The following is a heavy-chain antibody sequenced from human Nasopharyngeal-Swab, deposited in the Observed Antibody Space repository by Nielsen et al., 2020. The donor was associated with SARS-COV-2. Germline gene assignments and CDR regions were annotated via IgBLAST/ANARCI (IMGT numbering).Heavy chain of an antibody. J-gene: IGHJ5*02. V-gene: IGHV3-11*06. CDR1: GFTFSAYY. D-gene: IGHD2-15*01. CDR3: AKRGVAVAATSWFDP. Sequence: LSLTCAASGFTFSAYYMSWIRQAPGKGLEWVSYISSSSSYTDYADSVKGRFTISRDNAKNSLYLQMDNLRAEDTAVYYCAKRGVAVAATSWFDPWGQGTLVTVSS. CDR2: ISSSSSYT.